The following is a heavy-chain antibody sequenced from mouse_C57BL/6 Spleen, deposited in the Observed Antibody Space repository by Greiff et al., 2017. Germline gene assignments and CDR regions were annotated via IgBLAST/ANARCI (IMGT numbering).Heavy chain of an antibody. D-gene: IGHD2-10*02. V-gene: IGHV14-4*01. CDR1: GFNFKDDY. Sequence: VQLKQPGAELVRPGASVKLSCTASGFNFKDDYMHWVKQRPEQGLEWIGRIDPENGGTEYGSKFQGKATITADKSSNTAYLQLSSLTSEDTAVYYCTTGYGNYQGWYFDVWGTGTTVTVSS. CDR2: IDPENGGT. CDR3: TTGYGNYQGWYFDV. J-gene: IGHJ1*03.